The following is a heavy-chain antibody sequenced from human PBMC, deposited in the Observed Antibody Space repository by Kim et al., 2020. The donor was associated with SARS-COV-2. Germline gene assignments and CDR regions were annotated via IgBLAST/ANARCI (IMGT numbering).Heavy chain of an antibody. V-gene: IGHV3-23*01. D-gene: IGHD2-15*01. CDR3: AKLPRALRVFDY. J-gene: IGHJ4*02. CDR2: ISGSGGST. Sequence: GGSLRLSCAASGFTFSNYAMNWVRQAPGKGLEWVSTISGSGGSTYADSVKGRFTISRDNSKNTLYLQMNSLRAEDTAVYYCAKLPRALRVFDYWGQGTLVTVSS. CDR1: GFTFSNYA.